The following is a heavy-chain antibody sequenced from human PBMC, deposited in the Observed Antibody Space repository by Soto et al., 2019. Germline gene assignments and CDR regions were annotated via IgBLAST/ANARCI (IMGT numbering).Heavy chain of an antibody. CDR2: ISAYNGNT. J-gene: IGHJ6*02. D-gene: IGHD6-6*01. CDR1: GYTFTSYG. CDR3: ARDGSDSSSSSGYYYYYGMDV. Sequence: QVQLVQSGAEVKKPGASVKVSCKASGYTFTSYGISWVRQAHGQGLEWMGWISAYNGNTNYAQKLQGRVTMTTDTSTSTAYIELRSLRSDDTAVYYCARDGSDSSSSSGYYYYYGMDVWGQGTTVTVSS. V-gene: IGHV1-18*01.